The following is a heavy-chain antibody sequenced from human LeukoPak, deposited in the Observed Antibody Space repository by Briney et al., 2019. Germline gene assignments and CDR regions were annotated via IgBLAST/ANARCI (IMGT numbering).Heavy chain of an antibody. D-gene: IGHD5/OR15-5a*01. CDR2: ISSSSSYI. J-gene: IGHJ4*02. V-gene: IGHV3-21*01. CDR3: AKSGSVGRWY. Sequence: GGSLRLSCAASGFTFSSYSMNWVRQAPGKGLEWVSSISSSSSYIYYADSVKGRFTISRDNSKNTLYLQMNSLRAEDTAVYYCAKSGSVGRWYWGQGTLVTVSS. CDR1: GFTFSSYS.